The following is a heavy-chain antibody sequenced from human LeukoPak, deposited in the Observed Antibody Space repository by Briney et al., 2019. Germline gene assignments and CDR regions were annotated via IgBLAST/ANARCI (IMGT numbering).Heavy chain of an antibody. J-gene: IGHJ4*02. V-gene: IGHV3-23*01. Sequence: PGRSLRLSCAASGFSFTDAWMSWVRQAPGKGLEWVSAISGSGGSTYYADSVKGRFTISRDNSKNTLYLQMNSLRAEDTAVYYCAKSPSVLRYFDWLLAYFDYWGQGTLVTVSS. CDR2: ISGSGGST. CDR3: AKSPSVLRYFDWLLAYFDY. CDR1: GFSFTDAW. D-gene: IGHD3-9*01.